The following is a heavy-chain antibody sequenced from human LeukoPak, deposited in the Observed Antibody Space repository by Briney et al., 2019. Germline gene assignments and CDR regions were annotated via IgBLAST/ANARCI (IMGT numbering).Heavy chain of an antibody. J-gene: IGHJ4*02. CDR2: IYYSGST. Sequence: PGGSLRLSCSASGFTFSSYWMHWVRQAPGKGLEWIGYIYYSGSTNYNPSLKSRVTISVDTSKNQFSLKLSSVTAADTAVYYCARLPGATSNVDYWGQGTLVTVSS. CDR1: GFTFSSYW. D-gene: IGHD1-26*01. V-gene: IGHV4-59*08. CDR3: ARLPGATSNVDY.